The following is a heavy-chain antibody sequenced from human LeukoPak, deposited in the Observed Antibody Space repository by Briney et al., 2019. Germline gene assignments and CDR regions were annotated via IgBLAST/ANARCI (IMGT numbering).Heavy chain of an antibody. CDR3: AKDGPYYDSSGSYGYFDY. CDR2: ISGSGGST. V-gene: IGHV3-23*01. CDR1: GFTFSSYA. D-gene: IGHD3-22*01. J-gene: IGHJ4*02. Sequence: GGSLRLSCAASGFTFSSYAMSWVRQAPGKGLEWVSAISGSGGSTYYADSVKGRFTISRDNSKNTLYLQMNGLRAEDTAVYYCAKDGPYYDSSGSYGYFDYWGQGTLVTVSS.